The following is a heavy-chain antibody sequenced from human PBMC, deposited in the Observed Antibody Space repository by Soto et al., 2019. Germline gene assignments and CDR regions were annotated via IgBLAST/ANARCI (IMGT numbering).Heavy chain of an antibody. Sequence: QVQLVQSGAEVKKPGSSVKVSCKASGGTFSSYTISWVRQAPGQGLEWMGRIIPILGIANYAQKFQARVTITANKSTSTAYMELSSLSSEDTAVYYCARYSGYGFDYWGQGTLVTVSS. CDR2: IIPILGIA. V-gene: IGHV1-69*02. D-gene: IGHD5-12*01. CDR1: GGTFSSYT. J-gene: IGHJ4*02. CDR3: ARYSGYGFDY.